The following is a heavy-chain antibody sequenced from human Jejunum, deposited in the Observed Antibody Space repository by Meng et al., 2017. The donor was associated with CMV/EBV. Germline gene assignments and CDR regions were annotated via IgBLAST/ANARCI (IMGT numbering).Heavy chain of an antibody. CDR2: ITADGGTT. V-gene: IGHV3-23*01. D-gene: IGHD2-15*01. CDR3: AKATARVVATTNNY. J-gene: IGHJ4*02. CDR1: GVTFSSYA. Sequence: SGVTFSSYAMNWVRQAPGKGLEWVSTITADGGTTYYADAVKGRFTISRDFSRNALYLQMNSLRAEDTALYYCAKATARVVATTNNYWGQGTLVTVSS.